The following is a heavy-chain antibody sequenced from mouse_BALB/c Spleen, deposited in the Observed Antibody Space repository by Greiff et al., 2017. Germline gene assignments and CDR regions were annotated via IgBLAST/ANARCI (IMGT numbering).Heavy chain of an antibody. Sequence: EVQLQQSGPGLVKPSQSLSLTCTVTGYSITSDYAWNWIRQFPGNKLEWMGYISYSGSTSYNPSLKSRISITRDTSKNQFFLQLNSVTTEDTATYYCARRRGMGHYAMDYWGQGTSVTVSS. CDR2: ISYSGST. CDR1: GYSITSDYA. J-gene: IGHJ4*01. CDR3: ARRRGMGHYAMDY. V-gene: IGHV3-2*02.